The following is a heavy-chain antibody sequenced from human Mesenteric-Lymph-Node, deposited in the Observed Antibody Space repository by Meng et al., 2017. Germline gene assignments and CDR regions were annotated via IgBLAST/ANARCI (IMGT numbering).Heavy chain of an antibody. CDR2: IYSGSST. V-gene: IGHV3-66*02. J-gene: IGHJ4*02. CDR3: ARDDYGINDY. CDR1: GFTFDDYA. D-gene: IGHD3-16*01. Sequence: GESLKISCAASGFTFDDYAMHWVRQAPGKGLEWVSVIYSGSSTYYADSVKGRFTISRDNSKNTLYLQMNSLRAEDTAVYYCARDDYGINDYWGQGTLVTVSS.